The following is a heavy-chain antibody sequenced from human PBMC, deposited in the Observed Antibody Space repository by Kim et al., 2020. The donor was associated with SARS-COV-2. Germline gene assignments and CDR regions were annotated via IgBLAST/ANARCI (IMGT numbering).Heavy chain of an antibody. CDR1: GGSFSGYY. J-gene: IGHJ6*02. CDR3: ARWGRRIFYGSGSYPHKDYYYNGMDV. Sequence: SETLSLTCAVYGGSFSGYYWSWIRQPPGKGLEWIGEINHSGSTNYNPSLKSRVTISVDTSKNQFSLKLSSVTAADTAVYYCARWGRRIFYGSGSYPHKDYYYNGMDVWGQGTTVTVSS. V-gene: IGHV4-34*01. CDR2: INHSGST. D-gene: IGHD3-10*01.